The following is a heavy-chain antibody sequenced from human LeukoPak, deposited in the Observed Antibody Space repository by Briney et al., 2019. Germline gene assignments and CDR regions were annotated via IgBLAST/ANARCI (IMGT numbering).Heavy chain of an antibody. D-gene: IGHD3-3*01. V-gene: IGHV3-33*01. Sequence: PGGTLRFSCAASGFTFSSYGRHRDRHAPGQGLVGVAVIWYDGSNNSYTDSVKGRFTISRDNSKNTLYLQMNSLRAEDTAVYYCARDPADGGFWSGYYTPDYYYGMDVWGQGTTVTVSS. CDR3: ARDPADGGFWSGYYTPDYYYGMDV. CDR2: IWYDGSNN. J-gene: IGHJ6*02. CDR1: GFTFSSYG.